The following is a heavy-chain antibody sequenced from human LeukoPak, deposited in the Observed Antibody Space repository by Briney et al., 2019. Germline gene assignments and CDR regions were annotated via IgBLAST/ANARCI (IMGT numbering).Heavy chain of an antibody. CDR3: TTRSLAVAGTDY. CDR1: VFTFSNAW. J-gene: IGHJ4*01. D-gene: IGHD6-19*01. CDR2: IKSKTDGGTT. V-gene: IGHV3-15*07. Sequence: GGSLRLSCAASVFTFSNAWMNWVRQAPWEGLEWVGRIKSKTDGGTTDYAAPVKGRFTTSRDDSKNTLYLQMNSLKTEDTAVYYCTTRSLAVAGTDYWGXXTXVTVSS.